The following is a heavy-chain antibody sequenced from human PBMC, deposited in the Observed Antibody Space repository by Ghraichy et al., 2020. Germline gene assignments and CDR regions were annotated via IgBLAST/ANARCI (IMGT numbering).Heavy chain of an antibody. CDR2: ISSRSSYI. J-gene: IGHJ6*02. Sequence: GSLRLSCAASGFTFSSFSMNWVRQAPGKGLEWVSSISSRSSYIYYADSVKGRFTISRDNAKNSLYLQMNSLRAEDTAVYYCARDGYFFDTTGSYNGMDVWGQGTTVTVSS. CDR1: GFTFSSFS. D-gene: IGHD1-26*01. V-gene: IGHV3-21*01. CDR3: ARDGYFFDTTGSYNGMDV.